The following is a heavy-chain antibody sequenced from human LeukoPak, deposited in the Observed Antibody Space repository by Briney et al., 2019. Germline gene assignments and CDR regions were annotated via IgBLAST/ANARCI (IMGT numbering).Heavy chain of an antibody. CDR1: GFTFSSYW. V-gene: IGHV3-7*01. CDR3: ARVCPDFWSGYYYYYYYMDV. CDR2: IKQDGSEK. Sequence: GGSLRLSCAASGFTFSSYWMSWVRQAPGKGLEWVANIKQDGSEKYYVDSVKGRFTISRDNAKNSLYLQMNSLRAEDTAVYYCARVCPDFWSGYYYYYYYMDVWGKGTTVTVSS. J-gene: IGHJ6*03. D-gene: IGHD3-3*01.